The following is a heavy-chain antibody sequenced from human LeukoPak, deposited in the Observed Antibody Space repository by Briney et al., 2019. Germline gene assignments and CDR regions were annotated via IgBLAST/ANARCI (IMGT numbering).Heavy chain of an antibody. CDR2: INPNSGGT. Sequence: ASVKVSCKASGYTLTGYYMHWVRQAPGQGLEWMGWINPNSGGTNYAQKFQGRVTMTRDTSISTAYMELSRLRSADTAVYYCARDYSSGSCGYWGQGTLVTVSS. D-gene: IGHD6-19*01. CDR1: GYTLTGYY. CDR3: ARDYSSGSCGY. V-gene: IGHV1-2*02. J-gene: IGHJ4*02.